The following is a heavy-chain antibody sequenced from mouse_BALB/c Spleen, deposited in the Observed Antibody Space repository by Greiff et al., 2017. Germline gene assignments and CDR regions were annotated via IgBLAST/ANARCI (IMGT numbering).Heavy chain of an antibody. V-gene: IGHV5-6*01. CDR3: ARPYSLLRLQFAY. Sequence: EVKVVESGGDLVKPGGSLKLSCAASGFTFSSYGMSWVRQTPDKRLEWVATISSGGSYTYYPDSVKGRFTISRDNAKNTLYLQMSSLKSEDTAMYYCARPYSLLRLQFAYWGQGTLVTVSA. CDR1: GFTFSSYG. J-gene: IGHJ3*01. CDR2: ISSGGSYT. D-gene: IGHD1-2*01.